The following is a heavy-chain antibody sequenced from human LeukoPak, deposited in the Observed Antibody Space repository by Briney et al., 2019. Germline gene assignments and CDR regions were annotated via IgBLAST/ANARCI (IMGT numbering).Heavy chain of an antibody. CDR1: GFTFSNYW. V-gene: IGHV3-74*01. D-gene: IGHD3-16*01. J-gene: IGHJ4*02. CDR3: ARELPFGASYDY. CDR2: INTDGNSP. Sequence: GGSLRLSCAASGFTFSNYWMHWVRQAPGKGLVWVARINTDGNSPTYADSVKGRFTISRDNAKSTLYLQMNSLRDEDTALYYCARELPFGASYDYWGQGTLVTVSS.